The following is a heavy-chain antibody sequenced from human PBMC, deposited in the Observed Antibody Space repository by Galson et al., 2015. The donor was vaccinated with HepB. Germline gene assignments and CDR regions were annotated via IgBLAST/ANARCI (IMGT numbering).Heavy chain of an antibody. V-gene: IGHV3-15*01. CDR2: VLRKADGGTI. Sequence: SLRLSCAASGLTFSNTWMTWVRQAPERGLEWIGRVLRKADGGTIEYAAPVKGRFIISRDNAKMSLYLQMNGLRAEDTAVYYCARETGVGSGWSQHYGMVVWGQGTTVTVSS. CDR3: ARETGVGSGWSQHYGMVV. CDR1: GLTFSNTW. D-gene: IGHD6-19*01. J-gene: IGHJ6*02.